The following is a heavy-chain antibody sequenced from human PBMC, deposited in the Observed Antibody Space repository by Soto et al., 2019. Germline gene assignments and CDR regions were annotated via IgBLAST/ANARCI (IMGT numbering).Heavy chain of an antibody. Sequence: EVQLLESGGGLVQPGGSLRLSCAASGFSFSSYGMSWVRQAPGKGPEWVATILAVDGITDYADAVRGRFTISRDNSKNMLHLQMNGLRAEDTAVYYCAKWAGTYGDYARYFPYWRQGTLVTVSS. V-gene: IGHV3-23*01. CDR1: GFSFSSYG. J-gene: IGHJ1*01. CDR3: AKWAGTYGDYARYFPY. CDR2: ILAVDGIT. D-gene: IGHD4-17*01.